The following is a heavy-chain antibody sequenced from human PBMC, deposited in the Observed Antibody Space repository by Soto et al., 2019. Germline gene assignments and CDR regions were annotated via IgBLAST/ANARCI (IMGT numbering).Heavy chain of an antibody. Sequence: QITLNASGPTVVRPTETLTLTCRFSGFSLTTSGVGVGWIRQSPGKAPEWLALIYWDDDKRYSASLKSRLTITKDTSKKQVVLTVSDLDPTDTATYYCAHRVLRTVFGLVTTTAIYFDCLGQGTPVAVSS. V-gene: IGHV2-5*02. CDR1: GFSLTTSGVG. J-gene: IGHJ4*02. D-gene: IGHD3-3*01. CDR2: IYWDDDK. CDR3: AHRVLRTVFGLVTTTAIYFDC.